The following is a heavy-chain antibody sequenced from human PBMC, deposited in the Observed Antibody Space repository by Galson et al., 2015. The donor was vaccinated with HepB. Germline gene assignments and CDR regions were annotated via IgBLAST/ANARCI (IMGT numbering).Heavy chain of an antibody. CDR2: ISYDGSNK. J-gene: IGHJ4*02. CDR1: GFTFSSYA. CDR3: ARDQDIVVVVAAIFDY. V-gene: IGHV3-30*04. Sequence: SLRLSCAASGFTFSSYAMHWVRQAPGKGLEWVAVISYDGSNKYYADSVKGRFTISRDNSKNTLYLQMNSLRAEDTAVYYCARDQDIVVVVAAIFDYWGQGTLVTVSS. D-gene: IGHD2-15*01.